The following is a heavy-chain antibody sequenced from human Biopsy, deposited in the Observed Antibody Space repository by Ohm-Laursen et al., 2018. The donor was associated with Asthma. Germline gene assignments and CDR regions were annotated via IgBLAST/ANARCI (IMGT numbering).Heavy chain of an antibody. CDR2: ISSGSGST. Sequence: SLRLSCSVSGFTVSNFAMNWVRQAPGQGLEWVSVISSGSGSTYYADSVKGRFTISRDTSMNTLYLQMNSLRAEDTAVYYCAKVGHGNGDYVGWFDPWGQGTLVTVSS. J-gene: IGHJ5*02. D-gene: IGHD4-17*01. V-gene: IGHV3-23*01. CDR3: AKVGHGNGDYVGWFDP. CDR1: GFTVSNFA.